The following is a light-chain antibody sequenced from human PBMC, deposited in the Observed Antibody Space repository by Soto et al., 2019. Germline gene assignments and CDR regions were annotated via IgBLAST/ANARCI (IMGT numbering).Light chain of an antibody. V-gene: IGLV1-40*01. CDR3: QSYDSSLSAPYV. J-gene: IGLJ1*01. Sequence: QTLLTKPPSLSGAPGQRVTISCTGSSSNIGAGYDVHWYQQLPGTAPKLLIYGNSNRPSGVPDRFSGSKSGTSASLAITGLQAEDEADYYCQSYDSSLSAPYVFGTGTKVTVL. CDR2: GNS. CDR1: SSNIGAGYD.